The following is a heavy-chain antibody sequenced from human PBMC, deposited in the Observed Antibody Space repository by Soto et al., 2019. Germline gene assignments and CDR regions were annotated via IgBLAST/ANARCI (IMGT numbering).Heavy chain of an antibody. Sequence: QVQLQESGPGLVKPSQTLSLTCTVSGGSISSGDYYWSWIRQPPGKGLEWIGYIYYSGSTHSNPSPQSRVTISEETSKNQFSLKLSSVTAADTAVYYCAREPTLYGDHRYFDLWGRGTLVTVSS. CDR1: GGSISSGDYY. D-gene: IGHD4-17*01. CDR3: AREPTLYGDHRYFDL. V-gene: IGHV4-30-4*01. J-gene: IGHJ2*01. CDR2: IYYSGST.